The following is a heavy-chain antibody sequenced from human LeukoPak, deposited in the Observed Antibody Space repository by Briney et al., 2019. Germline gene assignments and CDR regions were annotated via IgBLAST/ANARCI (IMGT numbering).Heavy chain of an antibody. D-gene: IGHD3-22*01. CDR1: GGSISSGSYY. CDR2: IYTSGST. CDR3: ARGRDYYDSSGYYLPYHDAFDI. Sequence: SETLSLTCTVSGGSISSGSYYRSWIRQPAGKGLEWIGRIYTSGSTNYNPSLKSRVTISVDTSKNQFSLKLSSVTAADTAVYYCARGRDYYDSSGYYLPYHDAFDIWGQGTMVTVSS. J-gene: IGHJ3*02. V-gene: IGHV4-61*02.